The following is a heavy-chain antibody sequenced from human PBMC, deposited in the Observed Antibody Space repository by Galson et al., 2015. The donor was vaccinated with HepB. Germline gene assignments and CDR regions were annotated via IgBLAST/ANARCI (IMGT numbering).Heavy chain of an antibody. V-gene: IGHV1-2*02. D-gene: IGHD2-15*01. J-gene: IGHJ4*02. CDR3: ARAYGMVVAATPPDY. Sequence: SVKVSCKASGYTFTGYYMHWVRQAPGQGLEWMGWINPNSGGTNYAQKFQGRVTMTRDTSISTAYMELSRLRSDDTAVYYCARAYGMVVAATPPDYWGQGTLVTVSS. CDR2: INPNSGGT. CDR1: GYTFTGYY.